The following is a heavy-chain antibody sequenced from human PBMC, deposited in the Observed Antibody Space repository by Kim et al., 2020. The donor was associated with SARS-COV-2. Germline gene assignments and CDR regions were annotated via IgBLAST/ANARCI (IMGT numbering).Heavy chain of an antibody. Sequence: ASVKVSCKASGYTFTSYYMHWVRQAPGQGLEWMGIINPSGGSTSYAQKFQGRVTMTRDTSTSTVYMELSSLRSEDTAVYYCARDTYYYDSSGYAFDIWGQVTMVSVSS. D-gene: IGHD3-22*01. CDR3: ARDTYYYDSSGYAFDI. V-gene: IGHV1-46*01. CDR1: GYTFTSYY. CDR2: INPSGGST. J-gene: IGHJ3*02.